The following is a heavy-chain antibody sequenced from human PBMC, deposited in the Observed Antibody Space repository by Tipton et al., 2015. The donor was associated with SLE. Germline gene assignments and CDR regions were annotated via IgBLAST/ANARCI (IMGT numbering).Heavy chain of an antibody. J-gene: IGHJ3*02. CDR1: GGSISSYY. Sequence: TLSLTCTVSGGSISSYYWSWVRQAPGKGLEWIGYLNYNGGATYSPSLKSRVTTSVDTSKNQFSLNLSSVTAADTAVYYCARAEGSWDAFDIWGQGTMVTVSS. V-gene: IGHV4-59*01. D-gene: IGHD2-15*01. CDR2: LNYNGGA. CDR3: ARAEGSWDAFDI.